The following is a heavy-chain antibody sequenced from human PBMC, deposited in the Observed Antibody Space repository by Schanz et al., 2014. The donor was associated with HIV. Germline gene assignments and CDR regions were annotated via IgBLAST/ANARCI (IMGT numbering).Heavy chain of an antibody. D-gene: IGHD3-3*01. CDR1: GFTFSSYR. J-gene: IGHJ6*02. CDR2: ISASGTYN. Sequence: EVHLVESGGGLVKPGGSLRISCAASGFTFSSYRMNWVRHAPGKGLEWVSSISASGTYNFYGDSVKGRFTISRDNTNNSLYLQMSSLRAEDTAVYYCARPDYDFWVDVWGQGTTVIVSS. V-gene: IGHV3-21*04. CDR3: ARPDYDFWVDV.